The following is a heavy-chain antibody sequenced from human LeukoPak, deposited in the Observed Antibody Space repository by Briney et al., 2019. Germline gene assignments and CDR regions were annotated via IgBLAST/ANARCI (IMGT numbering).Heavy chain of an antibody. CDR2: ISAYNGNT. Sequence: ASVKVSCKASGYTFTSYGISWVRQAPGQGLEWMGWISAYNGNTNYAQKLQGRVTMTTDTSASTAYMELRSLRSDDTAVYYCARSITIFGVVFDWGQGTLVTVSS. V-gene: IGHV1-18*01. CDR3: ARSITIFGVVFD. CDR1: GYTFTSYG. D-gene: IGHD3-3*01. J-gene: IGHJ4*02.